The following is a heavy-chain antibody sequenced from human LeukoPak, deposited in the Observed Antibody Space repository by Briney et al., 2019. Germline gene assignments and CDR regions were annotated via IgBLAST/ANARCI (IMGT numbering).Heavy chain of an antibody. D-gene: IGHD1-26*01. CDR2: ISGSGGST. V-gene: IGHV3-23*01. Sequence: GGTLRLSCAASGFTFSSYGMSWVRQAPGKGLEWVSAISGSGGSTYYADSVKGRFTIFSDNSKNTLYLQMNILRAEDTAVYYCAKERAVGATDPLEYCGDGKLFSVSS. J-gene: IGHJ4*01. CDR1: GFTFSSYG. CDR3: AKERAVGATDPLEY.